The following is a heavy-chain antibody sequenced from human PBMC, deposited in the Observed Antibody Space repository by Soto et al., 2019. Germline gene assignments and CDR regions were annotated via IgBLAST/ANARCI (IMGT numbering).Heavy chain of an antibody. CDR3: ARTRNLDV. D-gene: IGHD1-1*01. J-gene: IGHJ6*02. CDR1: GGSLSGYY. Sequence: QVQLQQWGAGLLKPSETLSLTCAVYGGSLSGYYGNWIRQSPGKGLEWIGEINYSGITNYNPSLKSRVTISIHPSKNQFSLNLSSVTAADTAVYYCARTRNLDVWGQGTTVTVSS. V-gene: IGHV4-34*01. CDR2: INYSGIT.